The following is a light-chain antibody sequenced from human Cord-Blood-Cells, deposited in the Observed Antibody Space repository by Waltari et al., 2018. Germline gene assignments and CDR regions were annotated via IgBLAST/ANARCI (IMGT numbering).Light chain of an antibody. Sequence: NFMLTQPHSVSESPGKTVTISCTGSSGSIASNYVQWYQQRPGSAPTTVSYADNQRPSGVPDRFSGSIDSSSNSASLTISGLKTEDEADYYCQSYDSSNHVVFGGGTKLTVL. CDR3: QSYDSSNHVV. CDR2: ADN. CDR1: SGSIASNY. J-gene: IGLJ2*01. V-gene: IGLV6-57*02.